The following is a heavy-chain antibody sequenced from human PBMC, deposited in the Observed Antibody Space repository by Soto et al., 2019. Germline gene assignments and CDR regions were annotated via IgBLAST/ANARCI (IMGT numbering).Heavy chain of an antibody. CDR1: GYTFTSYY. J-gene: IGHJ6*02. CDR3: AGPSAAVGLYYYYGMDV. CDR2: INPSGGST. Sequence: ASVKVSCKASGYTFTSYYMHWVRQAPGQGLEWMGIINPSGGSTSYAQKFQGRVTMTRDTSTSTVYMELSSLRSEDTAVYYCAGPSAAVGLYYYYGMDVWGQGTTVTVSS. V-gene: IGHV1-46*01. D-gene: IGHD6-13*01.